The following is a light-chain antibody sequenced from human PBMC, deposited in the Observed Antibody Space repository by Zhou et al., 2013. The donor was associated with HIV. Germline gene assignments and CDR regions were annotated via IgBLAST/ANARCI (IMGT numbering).Light chain of an antibody. V-gene: IGKV1-5*03. Sequence: DIQMTQSPSTLSASVGDRVTITCRASQSISSWLAWYQQKPGKAPKLLIYKASSLESGVPSRFSASGSGTEFTLTISSLQPDDFASYYCLQYNTYSRTFGQGTKVEIK. CDR1: QSISSW. J-gene: IGKJ1*01. CDR3: LQYNTYSRT. CDR2: KAS.